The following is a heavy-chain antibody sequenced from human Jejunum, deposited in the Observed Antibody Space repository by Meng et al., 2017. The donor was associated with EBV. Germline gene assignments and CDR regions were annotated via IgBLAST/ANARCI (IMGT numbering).Heavy chain of an antibody. CDR1: GYDFINSG. D-gene: IGHD5-24*01. CDR2: ISVYRGNT. Sequence: VRLGQSGGEVKKPGASVKVSCKSSGYDFINSGSSWVRQAPGQGLEWMGWISVYRGNTNYAQRFQDRVTLTTNTSTSTVYMELRSLTSDDTAVYYCARDRSNSDYWGQGTLVTVSS. V-gene: IGHV1-18*01. J-gene: IGHJ4*02. CDR3: ARDRSNSDY.